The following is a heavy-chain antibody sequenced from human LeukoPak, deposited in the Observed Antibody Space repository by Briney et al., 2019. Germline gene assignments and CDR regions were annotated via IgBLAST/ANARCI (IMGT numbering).Heavy chain of an antibody. V-gene: IGHV4-34*01. Sequence: SETLSLTCTVSGGSISSYYWSWIRQPPGKGLEWIGEINHSGSTDYNPSLKSRVTISVDTSKNQFSLKLSSVTAADTAVYYCARVLGVNDYSNYRTYYYYYGMDVWGQGTTVTVSS. CDR3: ARVLGVNDYSNYRTYYYYYGMDV. CDR2: INHSGST. D-gene: IGHD4-11*01. J-gene: IGHJ6*02. CDR1: GGSISSYY.